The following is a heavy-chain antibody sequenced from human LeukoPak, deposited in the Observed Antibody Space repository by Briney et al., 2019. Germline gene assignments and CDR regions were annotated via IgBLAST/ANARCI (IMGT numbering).Heavy chain of an antibody. CDR1: GGSISSGGYS. D-gene: IGHD3-10*01. Sequence: SQTLSLTCAVSGGSISSGGYSWSWIRQPPGTGLEWLGYIYHSGSTYYNPSLKSRVTISVDRSKNQFSLKLSSVTAADTAVYYCARISMVRGAGGFDYWGQGTLVTVSS. V-gene: IGHV4-30-2*01. J-gene: IGHJ4*02. CDR3: ARISMVRGAGGFDY. CDR2: IYHSGST.